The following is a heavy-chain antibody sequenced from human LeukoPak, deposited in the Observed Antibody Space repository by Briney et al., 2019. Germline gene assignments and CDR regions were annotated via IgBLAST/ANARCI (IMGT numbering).Heavy chain of an antibody. J-gene: IGHJ6*03. CDR2: ISAYNGNT. CDR3: ARAVHSYGFPNYYYYYMDV. Sequence: ASVKVSCEAYGYKFTNYGISWVRQAPGQGLEWMGWISAYNGNTNYTLKFQGRVTMTTDTSTTTAYMELRSLRSDDTAVYYCARAVHSYGFPNYYYYYMDVWGKGTTVTNSS. V-gene: IGHV1-18*01. D-gene: IGHD5-18*01. CDR1: GYKFTNYG.